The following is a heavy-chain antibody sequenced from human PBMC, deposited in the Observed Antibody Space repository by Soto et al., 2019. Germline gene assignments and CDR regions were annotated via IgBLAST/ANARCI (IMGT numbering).Heavy chain of an antibody. CDR3: ARVRSHNWNYVNYYYYYGMDV. J-gene: IGHJ6*02. Sequence: SETLSLTCAVYVGSFSGYYWSWIRQPPGKGLEWIGEINHSGSTNYNPSLKSRVTISVDTSKNQFSLKLSSVTAADTAVYYCARVRSHNWNYVNYYYYYGMDVWGQGTTFTVSS. CDR1: VGSFSGYY. CDR2: INHSGST. D-gene: IGHD1-7*01. V-gene: IGHV4-34*01.